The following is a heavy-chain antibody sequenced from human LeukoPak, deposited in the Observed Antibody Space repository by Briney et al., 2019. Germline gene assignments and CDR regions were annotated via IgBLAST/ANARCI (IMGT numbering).Heavy chain of an antibody. Sequence: GGSLRLSCAASGFTFTSYGMHWVRQAPGKGLEWVAFIRYDGSNKYYADSVKGRFTISRDNSKNTLYLQMNSLRAEDTAVYYCARFPSVDTAMASLDPFDYWGQGTLVTVSS. CDR2: IRYDGSNK. J-gene: IGHJ4*02. CDR1: GFTFTSYG. D-gene: IGHD5-18*01. CDR3: ARFPSVDTAMASLDPFDY. V-gene: IGHV3-30*02.